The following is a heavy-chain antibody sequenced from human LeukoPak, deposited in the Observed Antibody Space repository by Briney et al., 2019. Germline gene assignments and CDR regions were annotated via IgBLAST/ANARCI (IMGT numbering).Heavy chain of an antibody. CDR2: ISSSSSYI. Sequence: PGGSLRLSCAASGFTFSSYSMNWVRQAPGKGLEWVSSISSSSSYIYYADSVKGRFTISRDNAKNSLYLQMNSLRAEDTAVYYCARDLRGGQQRLWFDPWGQGTLVTVSS. CDR1: GFTFSSYS. D-gene: IGHD6-13*01. V-gene: IGHV3-21*01. CDR3: ARDLRGGQQRLWFDP. J-gene: IGHJ5*02.